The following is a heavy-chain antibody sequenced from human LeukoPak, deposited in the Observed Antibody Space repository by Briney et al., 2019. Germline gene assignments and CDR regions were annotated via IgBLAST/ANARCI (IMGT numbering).Heavy chain of an antibody. CDR3: AELGITMIGGV. J-gene: IGHJ6*04. CDR2: ISSSSSTI. Sequence: GGALRLSCAASGFTFSSYGMTWVRQAPGKGLEWVSYISSSSSTIYYADSVKGRFTISRDNAKNSLYLQLNSLRAEDTAVYYCAELGITMIGGVWGKGTTVTISS. CDR1: GFTFSSYG. V-gene: IGHV3-48*01. D-gene: IGHD3-10*02.